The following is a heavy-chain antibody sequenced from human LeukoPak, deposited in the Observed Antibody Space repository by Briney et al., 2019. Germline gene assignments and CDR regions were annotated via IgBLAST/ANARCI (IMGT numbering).Heavy chain of an antibody. CDR2: TRYDGSNK. CDR1: GFTFSSYG. D-gene: IGHD6-19*01. J-gene: IGHJ4*02. CDR3: AKGLYTAVADY. Sequence: PGGSLRLSCAASGFTFSSYGMHWVRQAPGKGLEWVAFTRYDGSNKYYADSVKSRFTISRDDSKNTLYLQMNSLRPEDTAVFYCAKGLYTAVADYWGQGTLVTVSS. V-gene: IGHV3-30*02.